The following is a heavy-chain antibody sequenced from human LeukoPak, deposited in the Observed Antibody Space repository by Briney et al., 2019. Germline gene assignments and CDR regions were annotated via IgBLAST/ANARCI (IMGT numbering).Heavy chain of an antibody. V-gene: IGHV3-74*01. CDR1: GFTFCRYW. CDR3: ARVGVYDFHMDV. Sequence: GGSLRLSCAASGFTFCRYWMHWVRQAAVKGLVWVSRINSDGSSTTYADSVKGRFTISRDNAKNTLYLQMNSLRAEDTAVYYCARVGVYDFHMDVWGKGTTVTVSS. CDR2: INSDGSST. D-gene: IGHD3-3*01. J-gene: IGHJ6*03.